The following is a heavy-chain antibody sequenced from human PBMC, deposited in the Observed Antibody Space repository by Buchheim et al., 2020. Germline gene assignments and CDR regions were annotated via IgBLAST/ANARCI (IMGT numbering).Heavy chain of an antibody. CDR3: ARSRGGSYFLDS. V-gene: IGHV4-4*02. J-gene: IGHJ4*02. D-gene: IGHD1-26*01. Sequence: QVQLQESGPGLVKPSGTLSLTCAVSGGSIRSSNWWHWVRQSPGKGLEWIGEIYHSGNTDYNPSLRSRVTISVDNSRHQFSLKLASVTAADAAVYFCARSRGGSYFLDSWGQGT. CDR1: GGSIRSSNW. CDR2: IYHSGNT.